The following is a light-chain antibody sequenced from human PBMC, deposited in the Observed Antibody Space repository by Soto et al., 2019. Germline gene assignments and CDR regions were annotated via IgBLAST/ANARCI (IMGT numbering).Light chain of an antibody. V-gene: IGLV2-14*03. CDR3: ISYTSDGTPDL. CDR2: EVS. Sequence: QSVLTQPASVSGSPGQSITISCTGTSSDVGGYHSVSWYQQHPGKAPKLMIYEVSQRPSGVSIRFSGSKSGNTASLTISVLHAEAEADYDSISYTSDGTPDLFGTGTKVTVL. CDR1: SSDVGGYHS. J-gene: IGLJ1*01.